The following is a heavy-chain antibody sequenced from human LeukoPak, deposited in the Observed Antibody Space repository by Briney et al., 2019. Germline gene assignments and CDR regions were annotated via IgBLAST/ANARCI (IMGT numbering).Heavy chain of an antibody. V-gene: IGHV3-23*01. CDR3: AKTPDYYGSGSSSYIDC. CDR2: ISGSGGGT. CDR1: GFTFSSYA. Sequence: GGSLRLSCAASGFTFSSYAMSWVRQALGKGLEWVSAISGSGGGTYYADSVKGRFTISRDNSRDTLYLQMNSLRAEDTALYFCAKTPDYYGSGSSSYIDCWGQGTLVSVSS. J-gene: IGHJ4*02. D-gene: IGHD3-10*01.